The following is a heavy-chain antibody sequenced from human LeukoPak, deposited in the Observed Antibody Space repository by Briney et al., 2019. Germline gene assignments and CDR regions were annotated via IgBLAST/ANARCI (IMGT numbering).Heavy chain of an antibody. CDR3: ARDPLYDSSGYYYYYYGMDV. D-gene: IGHD3-22*01. CDR1: GGTFISYT. V-gene: IGHV1-69*04. CDR2: IIPILGIA. J-gene: IGHJ6*02. Sequence: GASVKVSFKASGGTFISYTISWVRQAPGQGLEWMGRIIPILGIANYAQKFQGRVTITADKSTSTAYMELSSLRSEDTAVYYCARDPLYDSSGYYYYYYGMDVWGQGTTVTVSS.